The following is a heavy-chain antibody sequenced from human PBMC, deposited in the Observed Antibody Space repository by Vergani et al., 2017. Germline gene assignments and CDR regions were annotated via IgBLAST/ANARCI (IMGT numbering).Heavy chain of an antibody. V-gene: IGHV4-39*01. CDR2: IYYNGRT. J-gene: IGHJ5*02. CDR1: GASIRSSNYY. D-gene: IGHD6-19*01. Sequence: QLQLQESGPGLVKPSATLSLTCSVSGASIRSSNYYWCWFRQPPWKGHESIASIYYNGRTYYNPSLKSRVTISVDTSKRQFSLKLSSLTAADTAVYFCERHSTVEWMVKLGWIDPWGQGTLVTVSS. CDR3: ERHSTVEWMVKLGWIDP.